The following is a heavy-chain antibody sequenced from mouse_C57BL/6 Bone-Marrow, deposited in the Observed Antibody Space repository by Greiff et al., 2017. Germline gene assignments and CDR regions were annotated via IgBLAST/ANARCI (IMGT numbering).Heavy chain of an antibody. CDR3: ARPYYSNYWYFDV. D-gene: IGHD2-5*01. CDR1: GYTFTSYW. CDR2: IYPGSGST. Sequence: QVQLQQPGAELVKPGASVKMSCKASGYTFTSYWITWVKQRPGQGLEWIGDIYPGSGSTNYNEKVKSKATLTVDTSSSPAYMQLSSLTTEDSAVYYCARPYYSNYWYFDVWGTGTTVTVSS. J-gene: IGHJ1*03. V-gene: IGHV1-55*01.